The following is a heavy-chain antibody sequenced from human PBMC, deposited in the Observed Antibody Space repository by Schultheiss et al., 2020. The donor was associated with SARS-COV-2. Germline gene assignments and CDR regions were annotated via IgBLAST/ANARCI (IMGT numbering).Heavy chain of an antibody. V-gene: IGHV3-21*01. CDR3: ARDRDSWYFDL. CDR1: GFTFSSYA. J-gene: IGHJ2*01. Sequence: GGSLRLSCAASGFTFSSYAMTWVRQAPGKGLEWVSSISSSSSYIYYADSVKGRFTISRDNARNSLYLQMNSLRAEDTAVYYCARDRDSWYFDLWGRGTLVTVSS. CDR2: ISSSSSYI.